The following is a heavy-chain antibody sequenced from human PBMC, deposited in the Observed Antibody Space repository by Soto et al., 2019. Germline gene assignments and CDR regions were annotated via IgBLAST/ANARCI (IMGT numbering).Heavy chain of an antibody. D-gene: IGHD2-2*02. CDR1: GFTFSSYG. J-gene: IGHJ6*02. V-gene: IGHV3-33*01. CDR2: MWDDGSNK. Sequence: QLQLVESGGGVVQPGRSLRLSCAASGFTFSSYGMHWVRQAPGKGLEWVAVMWDDGSNKYYADSVKGRFIISRDNSKNTLYLQMNSLRAEDTAVYYCARELGYCSSTSCYKGYYGMDVWGPGTTVTVS. CDR3: ARELGYCSSTSCYKGYYGMDV.